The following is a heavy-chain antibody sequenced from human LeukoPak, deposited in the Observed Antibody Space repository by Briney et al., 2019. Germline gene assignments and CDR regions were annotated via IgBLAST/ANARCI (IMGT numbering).Heavy chain of an antibody. CDR1: GCTFSSYS. CDR3: ARGLGGSEGLDY. J-gene: IGHJ4*02. CDR2: ISSSSSYI. Sequence: GGALRLSCAASGCTFSSYSMNWVGQAPGKGLEGVSSISSSSSYIYYADSVKGRFTISRDNAKNSLYLQMNSLRAEDTAVYYCARGLGGSEGLDYWGQGTLVTVSS. D-gene: IGHD3-10*01. V-gene: IGHV3-21*01.